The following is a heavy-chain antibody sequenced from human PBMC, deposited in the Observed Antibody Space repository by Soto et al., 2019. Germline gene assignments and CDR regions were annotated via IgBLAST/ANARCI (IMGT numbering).Heavy chain of an antibody. CDR2: ISSSSSYI. Sequence: EVQLVESGGGLVKPGGSLRLSCAASGFTFSSYSMNWVRQAPGKGLEWVSSISSSSSYIYYADSVKGRFTISRDNAKNXLYLQMNSRRAEDTAVYYCASDGPDSSGYYRLLDYWGQGTLVTVSS. V-gene: IGHV3-21*01. D-gene: IGHD3-22*01. CDR3: ASDGPDSSGYYRLLDY. J-gene: IGHJ4*02. CDR1: GFTFSSYS.